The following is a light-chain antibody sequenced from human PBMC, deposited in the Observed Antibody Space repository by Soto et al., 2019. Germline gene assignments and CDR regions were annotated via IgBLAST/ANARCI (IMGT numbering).Light chain of an antibody. CDR2: GAS. V-gene: IGKV3-20*01. CDR3: QQYGSSPPYT. Sequence: EIVLTQSPGTLSLSPGERATLSCRTSKSVSSSYLAWYQQKPGQAPRLLIYGASNRATGIPDRFSASGSGTDFTLTISRLEPEDFAVYYCQQYGSSPPYTFGQGTKLENK. CDR1: KSVSSSY. J-gene: IGKJ2*01.